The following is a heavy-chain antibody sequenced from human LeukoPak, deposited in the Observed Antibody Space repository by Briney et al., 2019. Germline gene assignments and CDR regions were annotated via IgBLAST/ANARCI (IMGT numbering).Heavy chain of an antibody. V-gene: IGHV3-9*03. D-gene: IGHD6-6*01. CDR1: GFTFDDYA. CDR2: ISWNSGSI. J-gene: IGHJ4*02. Sequence: GGSLRHSCAAPGFTFDDYAIHWVRQAPGKGLEWVSGISWNSGSIGYADSVKGRFTISRDNAKNSLYLQMNSLRAEDMGLYYCAKSRGGLVHLALDYWGQGSLVTVSS. CDR3: AKSRGGLVHLALDY.